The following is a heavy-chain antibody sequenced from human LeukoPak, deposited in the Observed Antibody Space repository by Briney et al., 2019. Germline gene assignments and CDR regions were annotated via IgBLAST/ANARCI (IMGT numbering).Heavy chain of an antibody. D-gene: IGHD3-10*01. CDR1: GGTFSSYA. J-gene: IGHJ5*02. CDR2: IIPIFGTA. CDR3: ARAHAGIRGVIRFDP. Sequence: ASVKVSCKASGGTFSSYAISWVRQAPGQGLEWMGGIIPIFGTANYAQKFQGRVTITADESTSTAYMELSSLRSEDTAVYYCARAHAGIRGVIRFDPWGQGTLVTVSS. V-gene: IGHV1-69*13.